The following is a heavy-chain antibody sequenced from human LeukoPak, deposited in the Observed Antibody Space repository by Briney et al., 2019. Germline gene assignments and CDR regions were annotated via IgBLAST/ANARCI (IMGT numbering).Heavy chain of an antibody. CDR1: GGSISSGDYY. CDR2: IYYSGST. V-gene: IGHV4-30-4*08. Sequence: SETLSLTCTVSGGSISSGDYYWSWIRQPPGKGLEWIGYIYYSGSTYYNPSLKSRVTTSVDTSKNQFSLKLSSVTAADTAVYYCARGGYYDSSGYFDYWGQGTLVTVSS. J-gene: IGHJ4*02. D-gene: IGHD3-22*01. CDR3: ARGGYYDSSGYFDY.